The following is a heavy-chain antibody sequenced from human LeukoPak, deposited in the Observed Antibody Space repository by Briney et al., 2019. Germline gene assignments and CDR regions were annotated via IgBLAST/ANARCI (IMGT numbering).Heavy chain of an antibody. J-gene: IGHJ4*02. V-gene: IGHV1-69*13. CDR3: ARVGSPVAPGYYDSSGYWYDY. CDR1: GGTFTSYA. D-gene: IGHD3-22*01. CDR2: IIPIFGTA. Sequence: GASVKVSCKASGGTFTSYAISWVRQAPGQGLEWMGGIIPIFGTANYAQKFQGRVTSTADESTRTAYMELSSLTSEDTAVYYCARVGSPVAPGYYDSSGYWYDYWGQGTLVTVSS.